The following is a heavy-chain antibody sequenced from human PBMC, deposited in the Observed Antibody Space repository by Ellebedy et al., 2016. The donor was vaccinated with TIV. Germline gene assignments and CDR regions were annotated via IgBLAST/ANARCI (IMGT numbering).Heavy chain of an antibody. V-gene: IGHV4-34*01. CDR3: ARGRCSSTSCYTADHYYMDV. CDR1: GGSFSGYY. J-gene: IGHJ6*03. CDR2: INHSGST. D-gene: IGHD2-2*02. Sequence: SETLSLXXAVYGGSFSGYYWSWIRQPPGKGLEWIGEINHSGSTNYNPSLKSRVTISVDTSKNQFSLKLSSVTAADTAVYYCARGRCSSTSCYTADHYYMDVWGKGTTVTVSS.